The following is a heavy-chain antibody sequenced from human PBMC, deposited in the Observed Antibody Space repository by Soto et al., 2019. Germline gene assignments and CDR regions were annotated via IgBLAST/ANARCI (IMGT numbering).Heavy chain of an antibody. V-gene: IGHV4-59*01. CDR3: ARGYSNSWYWFDP. D-gene: IGHD6-13*01. CDR1: GGSISSYY. CDR2: IYYSGST. Sequence: SETLSLTCTVSGGSISSYYWSWIRQPPGKGLEWIGYIYYSGSTNYNPSLKSRVTISVDTSKSHFSLKLSSVTAADTAVYYCARGYSNSWYWFDPWGQGTLVTVS. J-gene: IGHJ5*02.